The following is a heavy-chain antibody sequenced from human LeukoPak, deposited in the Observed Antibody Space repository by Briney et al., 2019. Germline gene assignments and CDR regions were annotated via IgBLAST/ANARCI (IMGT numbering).Heavy chain of an antibody. CDR2: ISGSGGST. CDR3: ARAPRRHCVSDSCYVDWFDP. D-gene: IGHD2-2*01. J-gene: IGHJ5*02. V-gene: IGHV3-23*01. CDR1: GFTFSSYA. Sequence: PGGSLRLSCAASGFTFSSYAMSWVRQAPGKGLEWVSAISGSGGSTYYADSVKGRFTISRDNSKNTLHLQMNSLRPEDTAVYYCARAPRRHCVSDSCYVDWFDPWGQGTLVTVSS.